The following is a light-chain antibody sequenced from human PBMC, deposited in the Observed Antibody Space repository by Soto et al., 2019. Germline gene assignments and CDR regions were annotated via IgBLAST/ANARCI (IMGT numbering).Light chain of an antibody. J-gene: IGLJ1*01. CDR2: GNS. CDR3: QSYDSSLSGSYV. V-gene: IGLV1-40*01. Sequence: VLTQPPSVSGAPGQRVTFSCTGSTSNIGAGYDVHWYQQLPGTSPKLLIFGNSNRPSGVPDRFSASRSGSSASLAITGLQAEDEADYYCQSYDSSLSGSYVFGSGTKVTVL. CDR1: TSNIGAGYD.